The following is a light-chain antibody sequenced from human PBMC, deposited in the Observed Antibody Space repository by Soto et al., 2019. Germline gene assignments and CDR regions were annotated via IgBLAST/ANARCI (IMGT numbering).Light chain of an antibody. CDR1: QRVRRN. CDR3: QQYNNWPPYT. J-gene: IGKJ2*01. V-gene: IGKV3-15*01. Sequence: DTVMTQSPATLSVSPGERATLSCRAGQRVRRNLAWYQQKLGQAPRPLIYGASTRATGIPARFSGSGSGTEFTLTISSLQSEDFAVYYCQQYNNWPPYTFGQGTKLEIK. CDR2: GAS.